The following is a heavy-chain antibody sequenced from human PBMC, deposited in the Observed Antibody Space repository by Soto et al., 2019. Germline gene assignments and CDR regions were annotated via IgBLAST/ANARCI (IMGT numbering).Heavy chain of an antibody. D-gene: IGHD4-17*01. CDR3: VRQGIDYLHGLVDV. Sequence: QVQLQQSGPRLVKPSETLSLTCTVSSGPDRSHNWGWIRQTPGRGLEWIGYVYYTGDTAYHPSLRGRVTISADPSTKDIVLTLNSVPAADAAVYYCVRQGIDYLHGLVDVWGQGTTVSVSS. CDR1: SGPDRSHN. CDR2: VYYTGDT. J-gene: IGHJ6*02. V-gene: IGHV4-59*08.